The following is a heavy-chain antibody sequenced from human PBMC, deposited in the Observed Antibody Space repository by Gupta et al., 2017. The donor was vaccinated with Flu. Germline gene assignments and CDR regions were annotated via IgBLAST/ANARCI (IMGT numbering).Heavy chain of an antibody. D-gene: IGHD6-6*01. V-gene: IGHV4-61*02. CDR3: ATAAEYHLRRHGLDL. J-gene: IGHJ3*01. CDR2: IYTTAST. Sequence: QVQLQESGPGLVKPSQTLSLTCTVSGGSMTSDTYYWNWIRQPAGKGLEWICRIYTTASTAYNPSLKSRVTLSVDMSKNQISLNVTSVTSADTAVYFCATAAEYHLRRHGLDLWGQGTMVTVSS. CDR1: GGSMTSDTYY.